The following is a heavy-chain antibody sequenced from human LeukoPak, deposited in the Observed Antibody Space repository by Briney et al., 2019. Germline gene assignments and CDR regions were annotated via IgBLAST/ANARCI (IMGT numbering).Heavy chain of an antibody. V-gene: IGHV3-21*01. D-gene: IGHD6-13*01. CDR2: ISSSSSSYI. Sequence: GGSLRLSCAASGFTFSSYSMNWVRQAPGKGLEWVSSISSSSSSYIYYADSVKGRFTISRDNAKNSLYLQMNSLRAEDTAVYYCARELAYYYYMDVWGKGTTVTVSS. CDR1: GFTFSSYS. CDR3: ARELAYYYYMDV. J-gene: IGHJ6*03.